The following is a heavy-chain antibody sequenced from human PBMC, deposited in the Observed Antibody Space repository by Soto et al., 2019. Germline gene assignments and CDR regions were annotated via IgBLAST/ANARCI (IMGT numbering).Heavy chain of an antibody. CDR3: ARQDGSGTYYFDS. V-gene: IGHV5-51*01. D-gene: IGHD3-10*01. CDR2: IYPRDSDT. Sequence: GESLKISCRASGYSFTFYWIAWARQMPGKGLEWMGIIYPRDSDTRYSPSFQGQVSISADKSISTAYLQWSSLKASDTAMYYCARQDGSGTYYFDSWGQGTLVTVS. CDR1: GYSFTFYW. J-gene: IGHJ4*02.